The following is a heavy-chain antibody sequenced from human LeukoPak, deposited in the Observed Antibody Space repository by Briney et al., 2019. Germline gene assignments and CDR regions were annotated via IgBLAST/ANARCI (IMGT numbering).Heavy chain of an antibody. CDR3: ANLYGDSDIDY. D-gene: IGHD4-17*01. CDR2: LYSGGST. V-gene: IGHV3-53*01. Sequence: GGSLRLSCAASGFTVSSNYMSWVRQAPGKGLEWVSVLYSGGSTYYADSVKGRFTISRDNSKNTLYLQMNSLRAEDTAVYYCANLYGDSDIDYWGQGTLVTVSS. CDR1: GFTVSSNY. J-gene: IGHJ4*02.